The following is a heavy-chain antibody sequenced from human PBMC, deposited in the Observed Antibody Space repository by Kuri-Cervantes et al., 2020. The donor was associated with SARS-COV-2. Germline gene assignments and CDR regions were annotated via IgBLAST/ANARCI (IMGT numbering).Heavy chain of an antibody. Sequence: GESLKISCAASGFTVSSNYMSWVRQAPGKGLEWVSVIYSGGSTYYADSVKGRFTISRDNSKNTLYLQMNSLRAEDTAVYYCASIVTEDSSGYYWGQGTLVTVSS. J-gene: IGHJ4*02. CDR1: GFTVSSNY. D-gene: IGHD3-22*01. CDR3: ASIVTEDSSGYY. V-gene: IGHV3-53*01. CDR2: IYSGGST.